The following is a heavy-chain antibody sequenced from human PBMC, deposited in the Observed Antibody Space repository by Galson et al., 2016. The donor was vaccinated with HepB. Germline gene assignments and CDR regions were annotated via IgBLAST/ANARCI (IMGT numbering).Heavy chain of an antibody. Sequence: CAISGDSVLNNNLAWNWIRQSPSRGLEWLGRTYHRSQWYHDYAGSVRNRITIDPDTAKNQFSLQLKSVSPDDTAVYYCSRGWSNLDYWGQGSLVIVSS. J-gene: IGHJ4*02. D-gene: IGHD3-16*02. V-gene: IGHV6-1*01. CDR1: GDSVLNNNLA. CDR3: SRGWSNLDY. CDR2: TYHRSQWYH.